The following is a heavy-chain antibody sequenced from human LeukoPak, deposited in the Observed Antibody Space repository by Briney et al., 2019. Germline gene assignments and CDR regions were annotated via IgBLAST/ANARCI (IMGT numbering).Heavy chain of an antibody. CDR2: INPNSGGT. J-gene: IGHJ6*03. D-gene: IGHD5-24*01. Sequence: ASVKVSCKVSGYTLTELSMHWVRQAPGQGLEWMGWINPNSGGTNYAQKFQGRVTMTRDTSISTAYMELSRLRSDDTAVYYCAIRDGYNFGSYYMDVWGKGTTVTISS. V-gene: IGHV1-2*02. CDR3: AIRDGYNFGSYYMDV. CDR1: GYTLTELS.